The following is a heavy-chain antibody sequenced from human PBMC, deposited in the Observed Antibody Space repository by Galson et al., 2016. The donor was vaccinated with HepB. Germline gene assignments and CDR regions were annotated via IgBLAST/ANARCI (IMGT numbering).Heavy chain of an antibody. Sequence: SLRLSCAASGFPFRSYAMSWVRQAPGKGLEWVSAISGSGGSTYYADSVKGRFTISRDNAKNSLYLQMNTLRAEDTAVYYCARDGRSEDFNMDVWGKGTTVTVS. V-gene: IGHV3-23*01. CDR1: GFPFRSYA. CDR3: ARDGRSEDFNMDV. D-gene: IGHD3-3*01. CDR2: ISGSGGST. J-gene: IGHJ6*03.